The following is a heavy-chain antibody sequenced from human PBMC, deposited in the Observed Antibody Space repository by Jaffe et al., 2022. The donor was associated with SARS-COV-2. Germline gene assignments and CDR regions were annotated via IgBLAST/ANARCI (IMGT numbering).Heavy chain of an antibody. CDR3: AKDPTARDSATLWFDP. V-gene: IGHV4-61*02. J-gene: IGHJ5*02. CDR1: GGSINSGNYY. CDR2: IYMSGST. D-gene: IGHD6-25*01. Sequence: QVQLQESGPGLVTPSQTLSVTCTVSGGSINSGNYYWSWIRQPVGRGLEYIGRIYMSGSTNYNPSLKSRATISIDTSKNQFSLKLSSVTAADTAVYYCAKDPTARDSATLWFDPWGQGTLVTVSS.